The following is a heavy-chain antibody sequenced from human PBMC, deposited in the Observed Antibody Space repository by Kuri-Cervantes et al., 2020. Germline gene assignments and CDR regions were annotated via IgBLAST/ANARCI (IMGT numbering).Heavy chain of an antibody. CDR3: TRGEGAKGAFDI. J-gene: IGHJ3*02. CDR2: INPNSGGT. D-gene: IGHD1-26*01. CDR1: GYTFTGYY. V-gene: IGHV1-2*02. Sequence: ASVKVSCKASGYTFTGYYMHWVRQAPGQGLEWMGWINPNSGGTNYAQKFQGRVTMTRDTSIGTAYMELSSLRSEDTAVYYCTRGEGAKGAFDIWGQGTMVTVSS.